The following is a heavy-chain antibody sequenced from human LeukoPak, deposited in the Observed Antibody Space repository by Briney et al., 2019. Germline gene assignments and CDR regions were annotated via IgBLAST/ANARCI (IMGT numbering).Heavy chain of an antibody. J-gene: IGHJ5*02. CDR1: GYTFTSYG. CDR3: ARDPRNVLRYFDWLSGSWFDP. Sequence: ASVKVSCKASGYTFTSYGISWVRQAPGQGLEWMGWISAYNGNTNYAQKFQGRVTMTTDTSTSTAYMELRSLRSDDTAVYYCARDPRNVLRYFDWLSGSWFDPWGQGTLVTVSS. V-gene: IGHV1-18*04. CDR2: ISAYNGNT. D-gene: IGHD3-9*01.